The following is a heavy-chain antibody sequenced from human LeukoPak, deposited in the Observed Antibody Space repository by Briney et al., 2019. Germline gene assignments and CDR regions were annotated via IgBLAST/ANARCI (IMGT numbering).Heavy chain of an antibody. D-gene: IGHD2-15*01. CDR3: ASLARLGYCSGGSCYWDY. CDR1: GFTFRTFW. V-gene: IGHV3-66*02. J-gene: IGHJ4*02. Sequence: GGSLRLSCEASGFTFRTFWMSWVRQAPGKGLEWVSVIYSGGSTYYADSVKGRFTISRDNSKNTLYLQMNSLRAEDTAVYYCASLARLGYCSGGSCYWDYWGQGTLVTVSS. CDR2: IYSGGST.